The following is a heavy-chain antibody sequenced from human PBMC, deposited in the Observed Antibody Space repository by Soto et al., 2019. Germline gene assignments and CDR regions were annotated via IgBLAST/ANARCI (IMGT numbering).Heavy chain of an antibody. CDR1: GDTFTNLG. J-gene: IGHJ4*02. CDR3: ARERAVGLYLDD. Sequence: GPGVKKPGTSVKVSCKASGDTFTNLGISWVRQAPGQGLEWMRWISAFNGNTNYAQKFQGRVTMTTETSTRTLYMELRSLRSDDTAVYYCARERAVGLYLDDWGQGTLVTVSS. CDR2: ISAFNGNT. V-gene: IGHV1-18*04. D-gene: IGHD6-19*01.